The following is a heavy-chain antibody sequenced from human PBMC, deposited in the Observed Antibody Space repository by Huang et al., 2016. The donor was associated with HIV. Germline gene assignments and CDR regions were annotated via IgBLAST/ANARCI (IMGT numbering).Heavy chain of an antibody. CDR1: TFTFGAYW. Sequence: VESGGRSVQPGGSIRLSCVGSTFTFGAYWMSWFRQAPGKGLEWVANIKQDETEKYYVDSVKGRFNISRDNAKKVLFLEMDALRVEDTAIYFCATKTAGMDIWGQGTTVIVSS. CDR2: IKQDETEK. V-gene: IGHV3-7*01. J-gene: IGHJ6*02. CDR3: ATKTAGMDI.